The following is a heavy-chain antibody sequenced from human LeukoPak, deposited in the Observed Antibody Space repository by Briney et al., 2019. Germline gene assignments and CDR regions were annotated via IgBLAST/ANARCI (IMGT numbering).Heavy chain of an antibody. CDR2: INHSGST. CDR1: GGSFSGYY. D-gene: IGHD5-18*01. Sequence: PSETLSLTCAVYGGSFSGYYWSWIRQPPGKGLEWIGEINHSGSTNYNPSLKSRVTISVDTSKNQFSLKLSSVTAADTAVYYCARGSRLWPYWGQGTLVTVSS. CDR3: ARGSRLWPY. V-gene: IGHV4-34*01. J-gene: IGHJ4*02.